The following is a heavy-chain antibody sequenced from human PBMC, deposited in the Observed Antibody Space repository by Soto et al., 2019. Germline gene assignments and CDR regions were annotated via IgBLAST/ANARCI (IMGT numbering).Heavy chain of an antibody. CDR1: GFTFSSYE. Sequence: PGGSLRLSCAVSGFTFSSYELNCVRQAPGKGLEWFSYSGTSGKTIYYADSVRGRCTISRDNAKNYLYLQVNSLRAEDTAVYFCARDPAIYSDKFDCGLDVGGRGTTVTVSS. CDR2: SGTSGKTI. J-gene: IGHJ6*02. D-gene: IGHD4-4*01. CDR3: ARDPAIYSDKFDCGLDV. V-gene: IGHV3-48*03.